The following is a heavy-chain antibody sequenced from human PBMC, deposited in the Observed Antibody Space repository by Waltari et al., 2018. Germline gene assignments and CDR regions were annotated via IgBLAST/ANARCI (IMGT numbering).Heavy chain of an antibody. CDR3: ASYRGGASFFFYYYYYGMDV. Sequence: QVQLQESGPGLVKPSETLSLTCAVSGYSISSGYYWGWIRQPPGKGLEWIGSYYHSGRNYYNPAPKSRVTISVDTSKNQFSLKLSSVTAADTAVYYCASYRGGASFFFYYYYYGMDVWGQGTTVTVSS. V-gene: IGHV4-38-2*01. CDR1: GYSISSGYY. D-gene: IGHD3-3*01. J-gene: IGHJ6*02. CDR2: YYHSGRN.